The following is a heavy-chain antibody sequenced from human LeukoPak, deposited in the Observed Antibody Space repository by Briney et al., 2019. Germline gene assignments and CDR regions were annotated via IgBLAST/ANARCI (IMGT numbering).Heavy chain of an antibody. CDR3: ARDLIAAAGRYYYYYGMDV. J-gene: IGHJ6*02. Sequence: ASVKVSCKASGYTFTSYAMHWVRQAPGQRLEWMGWINAGNGNTKYSQKFQGRVTITRDTSASTAYMELSSLRSEDTAVYYCARDLIAAAGRYYYYYGMDVWGQGTTVTVSS. V-gene: IGHV1-3*01. CDR1: GYTFTSYA. CDR2: INAGNGNT. D-gene: IGHD6-13*01.